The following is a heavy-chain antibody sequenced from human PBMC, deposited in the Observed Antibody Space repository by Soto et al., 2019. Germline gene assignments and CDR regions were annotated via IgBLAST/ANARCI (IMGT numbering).Heavy chain of an antibody. Sequence: SETLSLTCNVSGVSIINTSYYWGWIRQPPGKGLEWVGTVYFDGTTFYNPSLKSRLVMSVDTSKNQFSLSLTSVTSADTAFYYCARHGSSWGQGTLVTVSS. V-gene: IGHV4-39*01. CDR3: ARHGSS. CDR2: VYFDGTT. J-gene: IGHJ5*02. CDR1: GVSIINTSYY.